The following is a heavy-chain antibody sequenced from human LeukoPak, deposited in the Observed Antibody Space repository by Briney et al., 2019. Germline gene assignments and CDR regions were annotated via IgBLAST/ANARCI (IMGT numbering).Heavy chain of an antibody. CDR1: GFTFSNYW. CDR3: AREGYYGSGSPPSLYFDY. V-gene: IGHV3-7*01. D-gene: IGHD3-10*01. Sequence: GGSLRLSCATSGFTFSNYWMCWVRQAPGRGLEWVANIRQDGGDKYYADSVKGRFTISRDNSRSTLYLQMNSLRPEDTAIYYCAREGYYGSGSPPSLYFDYWGQGTLVTVSS. J-gene: IGHJ4*02. CDR2: IRQDGGDK.